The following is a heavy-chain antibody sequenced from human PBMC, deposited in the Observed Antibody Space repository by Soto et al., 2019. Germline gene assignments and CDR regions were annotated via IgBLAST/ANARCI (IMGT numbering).Heavy chain of an antibody. V-gene: IGHV3-13*04. D-gene: IGHD7-27*01. CDR1: GFTFSSYD. J-gene: IGHJ2*01. CDR2: IGTAGDT. Sequence: EVQLVESGGGLVQPGGSLRLSCAASGFTFSSYDMHWVRQATGKGLEWVSAIGTAGDTYYPGSVKGRFTISREDAKNSLHLQINSRRAGDTAVDYCARGELGIVRSYWYFDLWGRGTLVTVSS. CDR3: ARGELGIVRSYWYFDL.